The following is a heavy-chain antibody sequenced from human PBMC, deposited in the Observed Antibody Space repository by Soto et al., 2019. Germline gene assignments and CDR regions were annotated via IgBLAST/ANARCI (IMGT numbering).Heavy chain of an antibody. Sequence: EVQLLESGGGLVQPGGSLRLSCAASGFTFSSYAMSWVRQAPGKGLEWVSAISGSGGSTYYADSVKGRFTISRDNSKNTLHRQMNSLRAEDTAVYYCAKGDVVPAAMRNFDYWGQGTLVTVSS. V-gene: IGHV3-23*01. D-gene: IGHD2-2*01. J-gene: IGHJ4*02. CDR2: ISGSGGST. CDR1: GFTFSSYA. CDR3: AKGDVVPAAMRNFDY.